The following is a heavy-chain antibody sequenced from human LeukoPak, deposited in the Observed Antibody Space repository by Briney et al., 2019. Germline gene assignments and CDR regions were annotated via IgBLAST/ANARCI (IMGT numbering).Heavy chain of an antibody. D-gene: IGHD3-10*01. CDR2: LNPNSGNT. V-gene: IGHV1-8*01. CDR1: GYTFTDYD. J-gene: IGHJ5*02. CDR3: VRVMVRGVIGP. Sequence: ASVKVSRKTSGYTFTDYDIKWVRQPTGQGLEWVVWLNPNSGNTDYAQKLHGRVTMTRDTDISTAYMELSSLRADDAAVYYCVRVMVRGVIGPWGQGTPVIVSA.